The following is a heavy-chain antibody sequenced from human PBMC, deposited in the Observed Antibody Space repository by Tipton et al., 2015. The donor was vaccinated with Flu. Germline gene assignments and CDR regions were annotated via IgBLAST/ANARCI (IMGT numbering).Heavy chain of an antibody. CDR3: ARDSGGALAGMDY. V-gene: IGHV1-18*01. Sequence: QLVQSGAEVKKPGASVKVSCKASGYTFSSYGVSWVRQAPGQGLEWMGWIGAYNGNTNFAQKLRGRVTMTTDTSTSTAYMELTSLRSDDTAVYYCARDSGGALAGMDYWGQGTLVTVSS. CDR2: IGAYNGNT. CDR1: GYTFSSYG. J-gene: IGHJ4*02. D-gene: IGHD6-19*01.